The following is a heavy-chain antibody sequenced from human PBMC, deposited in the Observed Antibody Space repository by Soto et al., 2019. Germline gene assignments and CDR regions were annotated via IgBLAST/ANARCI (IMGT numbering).Heavy chain of an antibody. V-gene: IGHV1-46*01. J-gene: IGHJ6*02. D-gene: IGHD1-7*01. CDR2: INPDGGGT. CDR1: GYTFTSYY. CDR3: AVGGNYLSMAV. Sequence: QVQLVQSGAEVRKPGASVKVSCKASGYTFTSYYMHWVRLAPGQGLEWMGIINPDGGGTSYAQQFQGRAIMTRGTSTSTVYMEMSSLRSEDTAVYYCAVGGNYLSMAVWGHGTTVTVSS.